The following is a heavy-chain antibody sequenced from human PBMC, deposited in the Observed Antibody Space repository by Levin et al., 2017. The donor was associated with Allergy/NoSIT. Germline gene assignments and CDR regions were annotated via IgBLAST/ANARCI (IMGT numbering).Heavy chain of an antibody. Sequence: SGGSLRLSCTVSGDSISNDNYYWAWIRQPPGKGLEWIGSVYYTGSAYYNPSLKTRLTMSVDTSKNQFSLRFNSVTAADTAIYYCAGEPNSPYYYYYGLDVWGQGTAVTVSS. D-gene: IGHD2/OR15-2a*01. V-gene: IGHV4-39*07. CDR2: VYYTGSA. CDR3: AGEPNSPYYYYYGLDV. CDR1: GDSISNDNYY. J-gene: IGHJ6*02.